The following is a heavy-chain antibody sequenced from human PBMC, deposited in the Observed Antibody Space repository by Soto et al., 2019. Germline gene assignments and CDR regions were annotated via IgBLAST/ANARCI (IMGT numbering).Heavy chain of an antibody. J-gene: IGHJ6*02. CDR2: ISSSSSTI. CDR1: GFTFSSYS. V-gene: IGHV3-48*02. D-gene: IGHD2-15*01. Sequence: GGSLRLSCAASGFTFSSYSMNWVRQAPGKGLEWVSYISSSSSTIYYADSVKGRFTISRDNAKNSLYLQMNSLRDEDTAVYYCARALYCSGGSCYSNYSYYYGMDVWGQGTTVTVSS. CDR3: ARALYCSGGSCYSNYSYYYGMDV.